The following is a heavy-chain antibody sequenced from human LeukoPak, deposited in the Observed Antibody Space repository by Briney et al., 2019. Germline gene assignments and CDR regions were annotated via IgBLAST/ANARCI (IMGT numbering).Heavy chain of an antibody. CDR2: ISAYNGNT. V-gene: IGHV1-18*01. D-gene: IGHD5-24*01. Sequence: ASVKVSCKASGGTFSSYAISWVRQAPGQGLEWMGWISAYNGNTNYAQKLQGRVTMTTDTSTSTAYMELRSLRSDDTAVYYCAREVGGMATIFYYYYGMDVWGQGTTVTVSS. CDR1: GGTFSSYA. CDR3: AREVGGMATIFYYYYGMDV. J-gene: IGHJ6*02.